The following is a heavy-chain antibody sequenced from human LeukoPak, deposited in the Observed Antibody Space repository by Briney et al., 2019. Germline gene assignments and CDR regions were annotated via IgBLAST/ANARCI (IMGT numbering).Heavy chain of an antibody. Sequence: SETLSLTCTVSGGSISGYYWSWIRQPPGKGLEWIGEINHSGSTNYSPSLKSRVTISVDTSKNHFSLKLSSVTAADTAVYNCARHLFYYESSGDPGGAFDIWGQGTMVTVSS. CDR3: ARHLFYYESSGDPGGAFDI. D-gene: IGHD3-22*01. CDR2: INHSGST. CDR1: GGSISGYY. J-gene: IGHJ3*02. V-gene: IGHV4-34*01.